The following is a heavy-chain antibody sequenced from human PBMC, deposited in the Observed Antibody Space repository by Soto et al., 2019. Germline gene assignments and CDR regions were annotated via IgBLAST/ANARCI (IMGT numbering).Heavy chain of an antibody. V-gene: IGHV3-30*14. D-gene: IGHD3-22*01. J-gene: IGHJ4*02. CDR1: GFTFSSYT. Sequence: GGSLRLSCAASGFTFSSYTMHWVRQTPGRGLEWVADISYDGGDKYYADSVKGRFTISRDNSKNTQYLQMSSLRADDTAVYYCVKGEYYYDSSGYYPFDYWGQGTLVTVSS. CDR2: ISYDGGDK. CDR3: VKGEYYYDSSGYYPFDY.